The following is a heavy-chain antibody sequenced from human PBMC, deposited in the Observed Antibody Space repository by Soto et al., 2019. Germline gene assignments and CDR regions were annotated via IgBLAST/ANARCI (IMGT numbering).Heavy chain of an antibody. D-gene: IGHD2-21*01. J-gene: IGHJ6*02. CDR3: ARSLWSPYFYYGLDL. Sequence: PGGSLRLSCSASGFTLKDSAMHWVRQAPGRGLEQVAASTYIGGTPYYADSVKGRFTISRDNSKNTLYLDMHSLTTDDTAVYFCARSLWSPYFYYGLDLWGHGTTVTVYS. V-gene: IGHV3-64*04. CDR1: GFTLKDSA. CDR2: STYIGGTP.